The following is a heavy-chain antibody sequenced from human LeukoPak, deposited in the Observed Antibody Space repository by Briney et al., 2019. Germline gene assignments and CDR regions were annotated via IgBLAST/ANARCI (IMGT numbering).Heavy chain of an antibody. CDR2: IIPIFGTA. Sequence: ASVKVSCKASGGTFSSYAISWVRQAPGQGLEWMGGIIPIFGTANYAQKFQGRVTITTDESTSTAYMELSSLRSEDTAVYYCARGGGSGSYWGYYFDYWGQGTLVTVSS. D-gene: IGHD1-26*01. CDR1: GGTFSSYA. J-gene: IGHJ4*02. CDR3: ARGGGSGSYWGYYFDY. V-gene: IGHV1-69*05.